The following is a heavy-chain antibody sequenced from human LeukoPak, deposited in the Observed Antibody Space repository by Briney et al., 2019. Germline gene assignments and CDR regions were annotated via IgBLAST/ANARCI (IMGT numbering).Heavy chain of an antibody. Sequence: SETLSLTCAVYGGSFSGYYWSWIRQPPGKGLEWIGEINHSGSTNYNPSLKSRVTISVDTSKNQFSLKLSSVTAADTAVYYCVSKRLGYCSSTSCYPFDYWGQGTLVTVSS. D-gene: IGHD2-2*01. CDR2: INHSGST. V-gene: IGHV4-34*01. CDR3: VSKRLGYCSSTSCYPFDY. CDR1: GGSFSGYY. J-gene: IGHJ4*02.